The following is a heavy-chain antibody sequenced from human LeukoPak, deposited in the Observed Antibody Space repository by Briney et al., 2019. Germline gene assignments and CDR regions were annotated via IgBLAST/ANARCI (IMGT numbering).Heavy chain of an antibody. CDR2: ISYDGSNK. CDR3: ARTYYDSSGYAFDI. D-gene: IGHD3-22*01. V-gene: IGHV3-30-3*01. J-gene: IGHJ3*02. CDR1: GFTFSSYA. Sequence: GRSLRLSCAASGFTFSSYAMHWVRQAPGKGLEWVAVISYDGSNKYYADSVKGRFTISRDNSKNTLYLQMNSLRAGDTAVYYCARTYYDSSGYAFDIWGQGTMVTVSS.